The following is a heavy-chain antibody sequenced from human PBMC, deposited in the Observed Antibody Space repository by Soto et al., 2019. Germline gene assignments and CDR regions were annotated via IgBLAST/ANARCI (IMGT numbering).Heavy chain of an antibody. CDR3: ARWGTTGGLDV. CDR2: TSYDGSDK. V-gene: IGHV3-30*19. D-gene: IGHD3-16*01. CDR1: GFTFRSYV. J-gene: IGHJ1*01. Sequence: QVQLVESGGGVVQPGTSLIVSCVGSGFTFRSYVIHWVRQAPGKGLAWVALTSYDGSDKYYGDSVRVRFTISRDNSRNTVDLQMDSLRLEDTALYYCARWGTTGGLDVWGQGTLVSVSS.